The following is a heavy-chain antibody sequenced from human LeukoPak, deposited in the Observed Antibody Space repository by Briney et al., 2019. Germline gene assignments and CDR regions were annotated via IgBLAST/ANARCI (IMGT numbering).Heavy chain of an antibody. V-gene: IGHV3-7*01. D-gene: IGHD3-3*01. CDR1: GFTFSRYW. Sequence: QPGGSLRRSCVDSGFTFSRYWMSWVRQAPGKGLEWVANIKQDGSEKYYVDSVKGRFTISRDNAKNSLYLQMNSLRAEDTAVYYCARDSAYYDFGYFDYWGQGTLVTVSS. CDR3: ARDSAYYDFGYFDY. J-gene: IGHJ4*02. CDR2: IKQDGSEK.